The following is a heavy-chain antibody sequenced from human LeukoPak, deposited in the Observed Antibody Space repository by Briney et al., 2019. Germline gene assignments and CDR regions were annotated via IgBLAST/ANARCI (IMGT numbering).Heavy chain of an antibody. CDR1: GGSIRNYF. J-gene: IGHJ4*02. Sequence: SSETLSLTCTVSGGSIRNYFWSWIRQPPGKGLEWIGYIYYSGSTNYNYNPSLKSRVSISVDTSKSQFSLKLSSVTAADTAVYYCAREGDSGSSKADYWGQGTLVTVSS. D-gene: IGHD1-26*01. CDR3: AREGDSGSSKADY. V-gene: IGHV4-59*01. CDR2: IYYSGSTNY.